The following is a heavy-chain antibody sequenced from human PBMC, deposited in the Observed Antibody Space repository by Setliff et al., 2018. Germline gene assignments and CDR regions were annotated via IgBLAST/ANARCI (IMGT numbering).Heavy chain of an antibody. CDR3: ARDMGQPYYFES. V-gene: IGHV4-39*07. CDR2: VYYSGST. J-gene: IGHJ4*02. CDR1: NGSVSTTSHY. Sequence: ASETLSLTCTVSNGSVSTTSHYWGWVRQPPGKGLEWIGSVYYSGSTYYNPSLKSRVTMSVDTSKRQFSLKLGSATAADTAVYYCARDMGQPYYFESWGLGTLVTVSS. D-gene: IGHD1-26*01.